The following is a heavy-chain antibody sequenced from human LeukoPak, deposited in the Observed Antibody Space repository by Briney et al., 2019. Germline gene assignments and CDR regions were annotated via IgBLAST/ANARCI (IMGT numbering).Heavy chain of an antibody. CDR2: IKSKIHGGTS. CDR3: TTCASPGIDH. V-gene: IGHV3-15*01. Sequence: PGGTLRLSCAASGFTFYNAWMSWVRQAPGKGLEWVARIKSKIHGGTSDYAAPVQGRFTISRDDSENMVYLQMNSLKTDDTAVYYCTTCASPGIDHWGQGTLVTVSS. J-gene: IGHJ4*02. CDR1: GFTFYNAW.